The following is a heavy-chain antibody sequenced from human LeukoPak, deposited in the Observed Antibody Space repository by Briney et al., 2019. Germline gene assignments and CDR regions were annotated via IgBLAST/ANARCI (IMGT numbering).Heavy chain of an antibody. J-gene: IGHJ3*02. V-gene: IGHV3-23*01. CDR2: ISGSGGST. Sequence: GGSLRLSCAASGFTFSSYAMSWVRQAPGKGLEWVSAISGSGGSTYYADSVKGRFTISRDNSKNTLYLQMNSLRAEDTAVYYCAKFERDGWIIVVPGDAFDIWGQGTMVTVSS. CDR3: AKFERDGWIIVVPGDAFDI. D-gene: IGHD2-2*01. CDR1: GFTFSSYA.